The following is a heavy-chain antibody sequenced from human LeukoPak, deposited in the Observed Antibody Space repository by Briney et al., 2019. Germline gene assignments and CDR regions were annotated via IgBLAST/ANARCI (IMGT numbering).Heavy chain of an antibody. CDR1: GGSFSGYY. D-gene: IGHD3-22*01. V-gene: IGHV4-34*01. CDR2: INHSGST. Sequence: SETLSLTCAAYGGSFSGYYWSWIRQPPGKGLEWIGEINHSGSTNYNPSLKSRVTISVDTSKNQFSLKLSSVTAADTAVYYCARGRRFISQLQYYYDRVAFDIWGQGTMVTVSS. CDR3: ARGRRFISQLQYYYDRVAFDI. J-gene: IGHJ3*02.